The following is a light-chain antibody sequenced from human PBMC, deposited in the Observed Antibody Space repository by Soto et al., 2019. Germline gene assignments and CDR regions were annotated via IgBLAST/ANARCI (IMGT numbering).Light chain of an antibody. V-gene: IGLV2-14*01. CDR2: GVN. Sequence: QSALTQPASVSGSPGQSITITCTGTSSDIYAYNYVSWYQQHPGKAPKVVISGVNIRPSGVSSRFSGSKSGNTASLTISGLTAEDEAEYLCGSYAGSDHFVFGNGKKVTVL. J-gene: IGLJ6*01. CDR3: GSYAGSDHFV. CDR1: SSDIYAYNY.